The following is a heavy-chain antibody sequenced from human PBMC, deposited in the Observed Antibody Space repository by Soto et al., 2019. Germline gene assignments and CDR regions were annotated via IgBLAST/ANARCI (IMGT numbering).Heavy chain of an antibody. D-gene: IGHD3-3*01. V-gene: IGHV3-15*07. CDR1: GFTFDDHY. J-gene: IGHJ6*02. Sequence: GGSLRLSCAVSGFTFDDHYIDWVRQAPGKGLEWVGRIKSKTDGGTTDYAAPVKGRFTISRDDSKNTLYLQMNSLKTEDTAVYYCTTLSITIFGVVLMDVWGQGTTVTVSS. CDR3: TTLSITIFGVVLMDV. CDR2: IKSKTDGGTT.